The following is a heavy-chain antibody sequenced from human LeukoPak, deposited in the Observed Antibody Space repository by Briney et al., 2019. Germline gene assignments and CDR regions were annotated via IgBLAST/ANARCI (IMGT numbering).Heavy chain of an antibody. CDR1: GFTFSSYS. D-gene: IGHD3-16*01. Sequence: PGGSLRLSCAASGFTFSSYSMNWVRQAPGKGLEWVPYISSSSSTIYYADSVKGRFTISRDNAKNSLYLQMNSLRDEDTAVYYCARDMWSYYDYVWGSYGLDYWGQGTLVTVSS. J-gene: IGHJ4*02. CDR3: ARDMWSYYDYVWGSYGLDY. CDR2: ISSSSSTI. V-gene: IGHV3-48*02.